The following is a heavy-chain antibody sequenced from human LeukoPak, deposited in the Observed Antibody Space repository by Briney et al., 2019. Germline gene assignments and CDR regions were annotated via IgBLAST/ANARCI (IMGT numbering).Heavy chain of an antibody. Sequence: PGGSLRLFCAASGFTFDEYAMHWVRHAPGKGRECVSFISGDGGRTYYADSVKGRFTISRDNSKNSVYLQMNSLRTEDTALYYCAKEGIAVAGGAFDIWGQGTMVTVSS. CDR2: ISGDGGRT. J-gene: IGHJ3*02. CDR1: GFTFDEYA. D-gene: IGHD6-19*01. CDR3: AKEGIAVAGGAFDI. V-gene: IGHV3-43*02.